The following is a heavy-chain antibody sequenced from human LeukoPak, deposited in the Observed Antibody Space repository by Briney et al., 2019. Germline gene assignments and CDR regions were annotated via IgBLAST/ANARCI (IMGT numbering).Heavy chain of an antibody. CDR2: IYYSGST. V-gene: IGHV4-31*03. CDR1: GGSISSGGYY. CDR3: ARSRGSGSYDDNYGMDV. D-gene: IGHD1-26*01. Sequence: SETLSLTCTVSGGSISSGGYYWSWIRQHPGKGLEWIGYIYYSGSTYYNPSLKSRVTISVDTSMNQFSLKLSSVTAADTAVYYCARSRGSGSYDDNYGMDVWGQGTTVTVSS. J-gene: IGHJ6*02.